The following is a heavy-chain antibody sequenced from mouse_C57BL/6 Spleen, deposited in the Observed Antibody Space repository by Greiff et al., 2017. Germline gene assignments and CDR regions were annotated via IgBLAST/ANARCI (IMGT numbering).Heavy chain of an antibody. D-gene: IGHD3-2*02. CDR3: ARAGSGSSGYDAMDY. V-gene: IGHV1-19*01. Sequence: EVQLQQSGPVLVKPGASVKMSCKASGYTFTDYYMNWVKQSHGKSLEWIGVINPYNGGTSYNQKFKGKATLTVDKSSSTAYMELNSLTSEDSAVYYCARAGSGSSGYDAMDYWGQGTSVTVSS. J-gene: IGHJ4*01. CDR2: INPYNGGT. CDR1: GYTFTDYY.